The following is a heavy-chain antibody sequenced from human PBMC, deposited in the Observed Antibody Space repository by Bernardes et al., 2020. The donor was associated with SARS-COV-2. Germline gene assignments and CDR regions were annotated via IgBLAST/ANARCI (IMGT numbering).Heavy chain of an antibody. CDR3: ARSLPVTSEYGSGSLDY. J-gene: IGHJ4*02. D-gene: IGHD3-10*01. CDR1: GGSISSHY. Sequence: SETLSLTCTVSGGSISSHYWNWIRQPPGKRLEWIGYINYSGSTSFNPSPESRVTISVDTSKKQFALILSSVTAADTAVYYCARSLPVTSEYGSGSLDYWGQGTLVTVSS. CDR2: INYSGST. V-gene: IGHV4-59*11.